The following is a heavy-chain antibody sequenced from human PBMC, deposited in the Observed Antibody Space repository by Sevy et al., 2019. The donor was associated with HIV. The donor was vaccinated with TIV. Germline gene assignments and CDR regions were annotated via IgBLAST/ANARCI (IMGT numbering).Heavy chain of an antibody. CDR3: ARGLGLRPIVQLFGQ. J-gene: IGHJ4*02. Sequence: SETLSLTCTVSGDSFSNYYWSWIRQPPGKGLEWIGYIYYSGNTRYNPSLKCRVTMSIDTSKTQFSLKLSSVTAADTAVYYCARGLGLRPIVQLFGQWGQGTLVTVSS. V-gene: IGHV4-59*01. CDR2: IYYSGNT. D-gene: IGHD3-22*01. CDR1: GDSFSNYY.